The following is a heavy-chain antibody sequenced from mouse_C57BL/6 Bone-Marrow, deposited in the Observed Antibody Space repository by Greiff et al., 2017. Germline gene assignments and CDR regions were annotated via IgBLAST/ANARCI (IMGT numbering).Heavy chain of an antibody. CDR2: IHPNSGST. D-gene: IGHD2-3*01. Sequence: QVQLQQPGAELVKPGASVKLSCKASGYTFTSYWMHWVKQRPGQGLEWIGMIHPNSGSTNYNEKFKSKATLTVDKSSSTAYMQLSSLTSEDSAVYYGARYEGYWWFAYWGQGTLVTVSA. J-gene: IGHJ3*01. CDR3: ARYEGYWWFAY. CDR1: GYTFTSYW. V-gene: IGHV1-64*01.